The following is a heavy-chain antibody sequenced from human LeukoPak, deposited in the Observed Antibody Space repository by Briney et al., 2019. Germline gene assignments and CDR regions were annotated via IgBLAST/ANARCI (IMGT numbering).Heavy chain of an antibody. Sequence: SETLSFTCSVSGGSISSYYGSWIRQPPGKGLEWIGSIYYSGSTYYNPSLKSRVTISLDPSQKQFPLMLSYVTAAVPAGYYCARLVSTIRVLDYGGQGTLVTLSS. CDR1: GGSISSYY. V-gene: IGHV4-59*05. J-gene: IGHJ4*02. CDR2: IYYSGST. CDR3: ARLVSTIRVLDY. D-gene: IGHD5/OR15-5a*01.